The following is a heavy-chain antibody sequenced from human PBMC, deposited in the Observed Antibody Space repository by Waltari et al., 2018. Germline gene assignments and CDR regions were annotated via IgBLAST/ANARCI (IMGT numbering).Heavy chain of an antibody. D-gene: IGHD2-21*01. CDR1: GGTFSSYA. CDR2: IIPIFGTA. CDR3: ARDTIGTFCGGELCWSSVHYYFDY. J-gene: IGHJ4*02. V-gene: IGHV1-69*14. Sequence: QVQLVQSGAEVKKPGSSVTFSCKASGGTFSSYAISWVRQAPGQGLEWMGGIIPIFGTANYAQKFQGRVTITADKSTSTAYMELSSLRSEDTAVYYCARDTIGTFCGGELCWSSVHYYFDYWGQGTLVTVSS.